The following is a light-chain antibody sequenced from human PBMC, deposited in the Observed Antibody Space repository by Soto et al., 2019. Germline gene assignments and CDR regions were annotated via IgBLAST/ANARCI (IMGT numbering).Light chain of an antibody. CDR2: STN. CDR1: SGSVSTSYY. J-gene: IGLJ1*01. Sequence: QTVVTQEPSFSVSPGGTVTLTCGLSSGSVSTSYYPSWYQQTPGQAPRTLIYSTNTRSSGVPDRFSGSILGNKAALTITGAQADDESDYYSVLYMGSGHYVFGTGTKLTVL. CDR3: VLYMGSGHYV. V-gene: IGLV8-61*01.